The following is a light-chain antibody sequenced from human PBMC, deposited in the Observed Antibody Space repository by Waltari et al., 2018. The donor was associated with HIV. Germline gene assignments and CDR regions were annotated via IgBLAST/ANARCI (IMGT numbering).Light chain of an antibody. CDR2: EVS. Sequence: ALTPPASASGAPAQQTTTTCTGTSSDDGGCNYVSWYQQHPGKAPKLMIYEVSNRPSGVSNRFSGSKSGNTASLTVSGLQVEDEADYYCSAYTGSSTVVFGGGTKLTVL. J-gene: IGLJ2*01. CDR1: SSDDGGCNY. V-gene: IGLV2-14*01. CDR3: SAYTGSSTVV.